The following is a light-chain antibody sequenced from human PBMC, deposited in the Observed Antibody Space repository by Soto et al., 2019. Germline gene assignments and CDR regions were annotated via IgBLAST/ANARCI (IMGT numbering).Light chain of an antibody. Sequence: IVLTQSPVTLAVSPGERAVLSCRASQSVSTSLAWYQHKPGQAPRLFIYDASKRAPGIPARFSGSGSGTDFTLTISSLEPEDFAVYYCQVRDVWPWFGQGTKV. V-gene: IGKV3-11*01. CDR2: DAS. CDR1: QSVSTS. J-gene: IGKJ1*01. CDR3: QVRDVWPW.